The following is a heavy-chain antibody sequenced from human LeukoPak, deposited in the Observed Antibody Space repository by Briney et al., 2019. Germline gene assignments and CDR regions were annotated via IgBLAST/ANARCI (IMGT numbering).Heavy chain of an antibody. CDR3: ARAPNSGYDLPRGYYFDY. Sequence: GGSLRLSCAASGFSFLSYWMNWVRQAPGRGLEWVASIKQDGSEKFYVDSVKGRFTISRDNAENSLYLQMNSLRAEDTAVYYCARAPNSGYDLPRGYYFDYWGQGTLVTVSS. J-gene: IGHJ4*02. CDR1: GFSFLSYW. V-gene: IGHV3-7*01. D-gene: IGHD5-12*01. CDR2: IKQDGSEK.